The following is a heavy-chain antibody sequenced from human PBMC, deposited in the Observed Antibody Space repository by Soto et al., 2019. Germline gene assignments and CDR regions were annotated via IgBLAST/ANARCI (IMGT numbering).Heavy chain of an antibody. V-gene: IGHV4-59*01. CDR2: IYHSGTT. J-gene: IGHJ5*02. CDR3: AREVQYWFDP. Sequence: SETLSLTCTVSGGSFSSYYWSWIRQPPGKGLEWIGYIYHSGTTTHNPSLKSRVTISVDTSKNQIYLRLSSVTAADTAVYYCAREVQYWFDPWGQGTLVTVSS. CDR1: GGSFSSYY. D-gene: IGHD1-1*01.